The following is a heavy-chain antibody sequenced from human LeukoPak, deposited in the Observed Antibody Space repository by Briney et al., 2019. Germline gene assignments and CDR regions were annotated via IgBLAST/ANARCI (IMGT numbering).Heavy chain of an antibody. Sequence: SETLSLTCGVYGGYFSGYYWSWIRQPPGKGLEWIGYIYYTGTSYNPSLKSRVTISADTSKNQFSLKLISVTAADTAVYYCASRKLGNDYWGQGTLVTVSS. D-gene: IGHD7-27*01. J-gene: IGHJ4*02. CDR3: ASRKLGNDY. CDR1: GGYFSGYY. V-gene: IGHV4-59*01. CDR2: IYYTGT.